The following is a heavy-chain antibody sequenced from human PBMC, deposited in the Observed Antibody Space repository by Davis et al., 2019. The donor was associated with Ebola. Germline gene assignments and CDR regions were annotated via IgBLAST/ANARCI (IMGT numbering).Heavy chain of an antibody. V-gene: IGHV4-34*01. J-gene: IGHJ4*02. CDR3: ARNVVVPAGTWGGLDY. Sequence: SETLSLTCAVYGGSFSDYYWSWIRQPPGKGLEWIGEINHSGSTNYNPSLKSRVTISVDTSKNQFSLKLSSVTAADTAVYYCARNVVVPAGTWGGLDYWGQGTLVTVSS. CDR1: GGSFSDYY. D-gene: IGHD2-2*01. CDR2: INHSGST.